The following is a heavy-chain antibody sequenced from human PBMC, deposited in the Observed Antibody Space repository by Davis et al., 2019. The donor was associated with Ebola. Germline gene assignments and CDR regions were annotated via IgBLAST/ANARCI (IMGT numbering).Heavy chain of an antibody. V-gene: IGHV3-30-3*01. J-gene: IGHJ4*02. CDR1: GFTFSSYA. Sequence: PGGSLRLSCAASGFTFSSYAMHWVRQAPGKGLEWVAVISYDGSNKYYADSVRGRFTISRDDSKNTLYLQMNSLKTEDTAVYYCTTVDSDWYRILWGQGTLVTVSS. CDR3: TTVDSDWYRIL. D-gene: IGHD3-9*01. CDR2: ISYDGSNK.